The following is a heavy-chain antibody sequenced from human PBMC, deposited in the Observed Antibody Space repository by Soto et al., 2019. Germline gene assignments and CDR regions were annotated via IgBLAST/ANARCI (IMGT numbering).Heavy chain of an antibody. D-gene: IGHD4-17*01. CDR1: GFTFSSYA. V-gene: IGHV3-30-3*01. CDR2: ISYDGSNK. J-gene: IGHJ3*02. CDR3: ARSDDYGDYDDGFDI. Sequence: QVQLVESGGGVVQPGRSLRLSCAASGFTFSSYAMHWVRQAPGKGLEWVAVISYDGSNKYYADSVKGRFTISRDNSKNTLYLQMNSLRGEDTAVYYCARSDDYGDYDDGFDIWGQGTMVTVSS.